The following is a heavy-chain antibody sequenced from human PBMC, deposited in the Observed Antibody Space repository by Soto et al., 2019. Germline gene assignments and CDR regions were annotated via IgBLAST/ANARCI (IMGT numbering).Heavy chain of an antibody. V-gene: IGHV3-21*06. J-gene: IGHJ4*02. CDR1: GFTLRIYA. CDR2: ISGTTNYT. D-gene: IGHD3-3*01. CDR3: AREYEDLTSNFDY. Sequence: PGGSLRLSCEASGFTLRIYAMTWVRQVPGKGLEWVSSISGTTNYTYYGDSMKGRFTISRDNAKNSLYLEMNSLRAEDTAVYYCAREYEDLTSNFDYWGQGTLVTVSS.